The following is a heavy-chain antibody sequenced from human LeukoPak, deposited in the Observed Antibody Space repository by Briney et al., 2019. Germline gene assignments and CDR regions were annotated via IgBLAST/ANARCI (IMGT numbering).Heavy chain of an antibody. J-gene: IGHJ4*02. V-gene: IGHV3-33*01. CDR2: IWYDGSNK. D-gene: IGHD3-10*01. CDR3: ARDGYGSGSLDY. CDR1: GFTLSSYG. Sequence: PGGSLRLSCAASGFTLSSYGMHWVRQAPGKGLEWVAVIWYDGSNKYYADSVKGRFTISRDNSKNTLYLQMNSLRAEDTAVYYCARDGYGSGSLDYWGQGTLVTVSS.